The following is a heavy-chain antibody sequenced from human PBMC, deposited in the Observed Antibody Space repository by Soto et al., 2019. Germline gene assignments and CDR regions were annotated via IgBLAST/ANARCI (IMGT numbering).Heavy chain of an antibody. Sequence: ASVKVSCQTSGDSFNYYYIHWVRQAPGQGLEWMGWINPNGGATKYAQKFQGRVTVTRDTSIRTVYMELSSLRSDDTAVYYCARESGGATATLDYYYFYMDVWGKGTTVTVS. J-gene: IGHJ6*03. D-gene: IGHD5-12*01. V-gene: IGHV1-2*02. CDR3: ARESGGATATLDYYYFYMDV. CDR2: INPNGGAT. CDR1: GDSFNYYY.